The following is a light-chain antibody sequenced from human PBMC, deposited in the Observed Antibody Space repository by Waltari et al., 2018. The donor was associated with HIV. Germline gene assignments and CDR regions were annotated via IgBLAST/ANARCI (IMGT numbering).Light chain of an antibody. CDR3: FSYAGNGAFF. J-gene: IGLJ1*01. Sequence: QSALTQPDSVSGSRGQSITPSCLGTRSDMGTYNLVSWCQQYPGKAPKLIIYEVTARPSGVSDRFSGSKSGNPDSLTISGLQAEDEADYYCFSYAGNGAFFFGTGTKVTVL. CDR1: RSDMGTYNL. CDR2: EVT. V-gene: IGLV2-23*02.